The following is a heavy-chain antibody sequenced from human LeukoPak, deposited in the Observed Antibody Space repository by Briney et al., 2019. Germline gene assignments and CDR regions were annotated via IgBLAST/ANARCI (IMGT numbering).Heavy chain of an antibody. Sequence: GGSLRLSCAASGFTFSSYSMNWVRQAPGKGLEWVSSISSSSSYIYYADSVKGRFTISRDNAKNSLYLKMNSLRAEDTAVYYCARDRGVEMATMGLDYWGQGSLVTVSS. CDR3: ARDRGVEMATMGLDY. D-gene: IGHD5-24*01. CDR1: GFTFSSYS. V-gene: IGHV3-21*01. J-gene: IGHJ4*02. CDR2: ISSSSSYI.